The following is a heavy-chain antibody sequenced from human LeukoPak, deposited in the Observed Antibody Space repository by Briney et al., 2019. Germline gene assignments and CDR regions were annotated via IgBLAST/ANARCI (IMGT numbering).Heavy chain of an antibody. Sequence: GGSLRLSCAASGFTFGTHWMYWVRQAPGKELVWVSRISGDGSMTSYADSVKGRFTISRDNAKDTLFLQMTSLRVEDTAVYSCASLLTPYHGSGGGGMDVWGRGTTVTVSS. CDR1: GFTFGTHW. CDR2: ISGDGSMT. D-gene: IGHD3-10*01. CDR3: ASLLTPYHGSGGGGMDV. J-gene: IGHJ6*02. V-gene: IGHV3-74*01.